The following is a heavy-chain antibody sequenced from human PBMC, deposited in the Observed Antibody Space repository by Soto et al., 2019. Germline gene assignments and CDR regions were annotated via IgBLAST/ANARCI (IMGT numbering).Heavy chain of an antibody. CDR2: INHDGSKT. CDR3: VREPWGFSGTWYDY. D-gene: IGHD6-13*01. Sequence: GGSLRLSCAASGFTFDDYAMHWVRQAPGKGPEWVSGINHDGSKTEYADSVKGRFTISRDNTNNTLYLQMNSLRVEDTAMYYCVREPWGFSGTWYDYWGQGTLVTVSS. CDR1: GFTFDDYA. J-gene: IGHJ4*02. V-gene: IGHV3-9*01.